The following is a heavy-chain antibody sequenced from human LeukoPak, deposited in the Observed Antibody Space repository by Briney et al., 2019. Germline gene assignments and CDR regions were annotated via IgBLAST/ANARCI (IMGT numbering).Heavy chain of an antibody. CDR1: GFTSSSDC. Sequence: LRLSCAASGFTSSSDCMTCIRQPPGKGLEWIGENDHSGSTHYNPSLKSRVTIAVDTSKKHFSLKLSSVTAADTAIYYCARAWRRNSEILTDYYRGSHFFYGGQGTLVTVSS. CDR3: ARAWRRNSEILTDYYRGSHFFY. D-gene: IGHD3-9*01. V-gene: IGHV4-34*01. J-gene: IGHJ4*02. CDR2: NDHSGST.